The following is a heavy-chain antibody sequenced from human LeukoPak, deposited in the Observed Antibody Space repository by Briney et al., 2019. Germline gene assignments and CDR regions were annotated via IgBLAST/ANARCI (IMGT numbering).Heavy chain of an antibody. CDR1: GGSISSYY. J-gene: IGHJ3*02. V-gene: IGHV4-4*07. CDR2: IYTSGST. Sequence: PSETLSLTCTVSGGSISSYYWSWIRQPAGKGLEWIGRIYTSGSTNYNPSLKSRVTMSVDTSKNQFSLKLSSVTAADTAVYYCARVRRGDIVVVPAAIRGDAFDIWGQGTMVTVSS. D-gene: IGHD2-2*01. CDR3: ARVRRGDIVVVPAAIRGDAFDI.